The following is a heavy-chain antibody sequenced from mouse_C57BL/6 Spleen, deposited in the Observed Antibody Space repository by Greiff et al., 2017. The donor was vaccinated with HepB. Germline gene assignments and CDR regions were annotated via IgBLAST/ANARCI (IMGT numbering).Heavy chain of an antibody. J-gene: IGHJ4*01. D-gene: IGHD2-3*01. CDR2: IYPRDGST. CDR1: GYTFTDNT. CDR3: ARRYDGYPWYARDY. Sequence: VQLQQSDAELVKPGASVKISCKASGYTFTDNTIHWMKQRPEQGLEWIGYIYPRDGSTKYNEKFKGKATLTADKSSSTAYMQLNSLTSEDSAVYFCARRYDGYPWYARDYWGQRTSVTVSS. V-gene: IGHV1-78*01.